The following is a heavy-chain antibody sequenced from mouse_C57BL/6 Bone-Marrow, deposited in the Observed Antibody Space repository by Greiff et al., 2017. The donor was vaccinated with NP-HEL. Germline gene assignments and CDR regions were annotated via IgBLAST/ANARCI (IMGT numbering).Heavy chain of an antibody. CDR1: GYTFTDYE. D-gene: IGHD1-1*01. CDR3: TRDTTVVPFDY. J-gene: IGHJ2*01. V-gene: IGHV1-15*01. CDR2: IDPETGGT. Sequence: VQLQQSGAELVRPGASVTLSCKASGYTFTDYEMHWVKQTPVHGLEWIGAIDPETGGTAYNQKFKGKAILTADKSSSTAYMELRSLTSEDSAVYYCTRDTTVVPFDYWGQGTTLTVSS.